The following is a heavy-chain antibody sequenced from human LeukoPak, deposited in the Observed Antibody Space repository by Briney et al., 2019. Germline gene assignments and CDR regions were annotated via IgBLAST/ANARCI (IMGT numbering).Heavy chain of an antibody. V-gene: IGHV4-39*01. Sequence: SGTLSLTCTVSGDSISSSYYYWGWIRQPPGKGLEWIGSIYHGGNTYYNPSLKSRVTISVDTSKNQFSLKLSSVTAADTAVYYCARLSDYWGQGTLVTVSS. J-gene: IGHJ4*02. CDR2: IYHGGNT. CDR1: GDSISSSYYY. CDR3: ARLSDY.